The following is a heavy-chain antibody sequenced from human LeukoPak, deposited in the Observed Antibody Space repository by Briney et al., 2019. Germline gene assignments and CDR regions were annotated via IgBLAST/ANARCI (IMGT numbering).Heavy chain of an antibody. CDR1: GFTLSSYN. Sequence: GGSLRLSCAASGFTLSSYNMNWVRQAPGKGLEWVSSISSSSSYIYYVDSVKGRFTISRDNAKNSLYLQMNSLRAEDTAVYYCASKSGGEGFDYWGQGTLVTVSS. J-gene: IGHJ4*02. V-gene: IGHV3-21*01. D-gene: IGHD3-16*01. CDR3: ASKSGGEGFDY. CDR2: ISSSSSYI.